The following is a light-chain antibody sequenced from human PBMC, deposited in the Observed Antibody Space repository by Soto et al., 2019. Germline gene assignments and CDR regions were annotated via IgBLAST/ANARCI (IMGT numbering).Light chain of an antibody. CDR3: SSYTSSSVWV. V-gene: IGLV2-14*01. CDR1: SSDVGGYNY. CDR2: DVS. Sequence: QSALNQPASVSGSPGQSITISCTGTSSDVGGYNYVSWYQQHPGKAPKLMIYDVSNRPSGVSNRFSGSKSGNTASLTISGLQAEDEADYYCSSYTSSSVWVFGGGTKLTVL. J-gene: IGLJ3*02.